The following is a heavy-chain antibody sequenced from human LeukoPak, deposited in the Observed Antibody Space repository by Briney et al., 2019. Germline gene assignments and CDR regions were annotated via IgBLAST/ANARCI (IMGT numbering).Heavy chain of an antibody. CDR1: GFTFSSYA. J-gene: IGHJ4*02. CDR3: AKYEFWSGYVTYYFDY. D-gene: IGHD3-3*01. V-gene: IGHV3-23*01. Sequence: PGGSLRLSCAPSGFTFSSYAMSGVRQAPGKGLECVSAISCSGGSTYYADSVKGRFNISRDNSKNTLYLQMNSLRAEDTAVYYCAKYEFWSGYVTYYFDYWGQGTLVTVSS. CDR2: ISCSGGST.